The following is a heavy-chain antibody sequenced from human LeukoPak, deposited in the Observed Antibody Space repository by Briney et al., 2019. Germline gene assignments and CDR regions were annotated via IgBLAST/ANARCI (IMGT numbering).Heavy chain of an antibody. D-gene: IGHD2-2*01. Sequence: ASVKVSCKASGYTFTIYAMHWVRQAPGQRLEWMGWINAGNGNTKYSQKFQGRVTITRDTSASTAYMELSSLRSEDTAVYYCASVVVPAANFYYYYYMDVWGKGTTVTVSS. CDR1: GYTFTIYA. J-gene: IGHJ6*03. CDR2: INAGNGNT. CDR3: ASVVVPAANFYYYYYMDV. V-gene: IGHV1-3*01.